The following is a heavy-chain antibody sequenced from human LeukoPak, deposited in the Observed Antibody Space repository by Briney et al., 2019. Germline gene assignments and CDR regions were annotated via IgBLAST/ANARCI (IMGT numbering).Heavy chain of an antibody. CDR2: INPNSGGT. D-gene: IGHD3-22*01. CDR1: GYTFTGYY. J-gene: IGHJ3*02. CDR3: ARDPDYDSSGYYYPRDDDAFDI. Sequence: ASVKVSCKASGYTFTGYYMHWVRQAPGQGLEWMGWINPNSGGTNYAQKFQGRVTMTRDTSISTAYMELRSLRSDDTAVYYCARDPDYDSSGYYYPRDDDAFDIWGQGTMVTVSS. V-gene: IGHV1-2*02.